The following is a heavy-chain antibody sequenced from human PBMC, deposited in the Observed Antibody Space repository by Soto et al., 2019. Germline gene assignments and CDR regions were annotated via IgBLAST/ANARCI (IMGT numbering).Heavy chain of an antibody. J-gene: IGHJ4*02. D-gene: IGHD3-22*01. CDR3: AKEQLAMTVVVADYFDS. Sequence: QVQLVESGGGVVQPGKSLRLSCAASGFTFSTYGIHWVRQAPGKGLEWVALISYDGGSKYYGDSVKGRFIISRDNSHNTLSQQMNSLRADDTAVYFCAKEQLAMTVVVADYFDSWGQGTLVTVSS. CDR2: ISYDGGSK. CDR1: GFTFSTYG. V-gene: IGHV3-30*18.